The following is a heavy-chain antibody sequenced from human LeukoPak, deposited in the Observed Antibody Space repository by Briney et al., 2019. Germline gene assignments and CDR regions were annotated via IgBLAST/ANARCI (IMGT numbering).Heavy chain of an antibody. D-gene: IGHD4-17*01. CDR1: GFTFSSYA. V-gene: IGHV3-30-3*01. CDR3: ARQSVDGDYVTLPTDYYYYGMDV. Sequence: GGSLRLSCAASGFTFSSYAMHWVRQAPGKGLEWVAVESYDGSNKYYADSVKGRFTISRDNSKNTLYLQMNSLRAEDTAVYYCARQSVDGDYVTLPTDYYYYGMDVWGQGTTVTVSS. CDR2: ESYDGSNK. J-gene: IGHJ6*02.